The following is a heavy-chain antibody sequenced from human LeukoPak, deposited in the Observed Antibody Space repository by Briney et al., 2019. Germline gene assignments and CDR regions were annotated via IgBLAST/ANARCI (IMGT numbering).Heavy chain of an antibody. V-gene: IGHV4-31*03. CDR3: ARVSYYDSSGYYYDY. D-gene: IGHD3-22*01. J-gene: IGHJ4*02. Sequence: SETLSLTCTVSGGSISSGGYYWSWIRQHPGKGLEWIGYIYYSGSTYYNPSLESRVTISVDTSKNQFSLKLSSVTAADTAVYYCARVSYYDSSGYYYDYWGQGTLVTVSS. CDR2: IYYSGST. CDR1: GGSISSGGYY.